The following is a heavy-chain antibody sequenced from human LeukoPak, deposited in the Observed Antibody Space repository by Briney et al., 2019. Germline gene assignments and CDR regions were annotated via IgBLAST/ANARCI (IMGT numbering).Heavy chain of an antibody. CDR2: ISGSGGST. D-gene: IGHD2-2*02. Sequence: PGGSLRLSCAASGFTFSSYAMSWVRQAAGKGLEWVSAISGSGGSTYYADSVKGRFTISRDNSKNTLYLQMSSLRAEDTAVYYCAKDWYCSSTSCYRTDSYYYYGMDVWGQGTTVTVPS. V-gene: IGHV3-23*01. CDR3: AKDWYCSSTSCYRTDSYYYYGMDV. J-gene: IGHJ6*02. CDR1: GFTFSSYA.